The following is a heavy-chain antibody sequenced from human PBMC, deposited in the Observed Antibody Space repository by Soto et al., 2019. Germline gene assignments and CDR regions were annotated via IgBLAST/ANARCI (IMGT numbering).Heavy chain of an antibody. V-gene: IGHV1-69*06. CDR2: IIPIYASP. D-gene: IGHD6-19*01. CDR1: GGTFSSNA. Sequence: QVQLLQSGAEVKKPGSSVKVSCKASGGTFSSNAISWVRQAPGQGLEWMGGIIPIYASPNYAQNFQGRVTVTADKATSTAYLELSRLKFADSAIYYCAVTVAGSRSPLAHWGRGTLVIVSS. CDR3: AVTVAGSRSPLAH. J-gene: IGHJ4*02.